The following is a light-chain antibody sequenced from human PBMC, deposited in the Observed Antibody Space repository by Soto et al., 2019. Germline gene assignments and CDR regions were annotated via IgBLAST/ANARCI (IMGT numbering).Light chain of an antibody. J-gene: IGKJ1*01. Sequence: EIVMTQSPATLSVSPGERATLSCRASQSVSSNLAWYQQKPGQAPRLLIYGASTRATGIPARFSGSVSGTEITLTISSLQSEDSAVYYCQQYNNWPPGTFGQGTKVEIK. V-gene: IGKV3-15*01. CDR1: QSVSSN. CDR2: GAS. CDR3: QQYNNWPPGT.